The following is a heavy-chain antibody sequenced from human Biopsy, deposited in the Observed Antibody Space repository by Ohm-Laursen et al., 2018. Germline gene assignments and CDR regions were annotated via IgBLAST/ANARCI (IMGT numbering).Heavy chain of an antibody. CDR3: ARPNLREWELHNAFDI. Sequence: SLRLSCSASGFTFSNYAVSWVRQAPGKGLEWLSTISGSGATPYYADSVKGRFTISRDNSKNTLYLQMNSLRAEDTAVYYCARPNLREWELHNAFDIWGQGTMVTVSS. D-gene: IGHD1-26*01. CDR1: GFTFSNYA. J-gene: IGHJ3*02. CDR2: ISGSGATP. V-gene: IGHV3-23*01.